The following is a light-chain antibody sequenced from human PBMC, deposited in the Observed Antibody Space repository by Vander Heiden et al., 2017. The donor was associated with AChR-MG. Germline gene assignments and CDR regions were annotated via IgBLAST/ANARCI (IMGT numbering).Light chain of an antibody. V-gene: IGLV2-14*03. CDR1: SSDVGGYNY. Sequence: SALTQPAPASGSPGQSIPISCTGTSSDVGGYNYVSWYQQHPGKAHKLMSYDVSKRPAGVSNRFAGTKAGNTASLTISGLQAEDEADYYGSSDTSSSTRVFGGGTKLTVL. CDR2: DVS. J-gene: IGLJ2*01. CDR3: SSDTSSSTRV.